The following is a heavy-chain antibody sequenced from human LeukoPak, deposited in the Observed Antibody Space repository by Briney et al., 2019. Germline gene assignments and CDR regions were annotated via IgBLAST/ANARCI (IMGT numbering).Heavy chain of an antibody. V-gene: IGHV3-74*01. Sequence: GGSLRLSCAASGFTFSSYWINWVRQAPGKGLVWVSRIASDGSSTTYADSVKGRFSISRDNAKNTLYMQMNNLRVEDTAVYYCVKGFHFDWWGQGTLVTVSS. CDR3: VKGFHFDW. CDR1: GFTFSSYW. J-gene: IGHJ4*02. CDR2: IASDGSST.